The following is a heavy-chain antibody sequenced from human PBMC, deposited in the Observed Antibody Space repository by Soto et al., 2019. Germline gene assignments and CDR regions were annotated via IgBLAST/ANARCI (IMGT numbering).Heavy chain of an antibody. CDR1: SYSISSGFF. Sequence: SETLSLTCVVSSYSISSGFFWAWIRQPPGKGLEWVGSIYHTGDTHYNPSLRSQLSMSVDRSKNQFTLRLTSVTAADTAVYFCATESGSTYGYFDHWGQGTQVTVSS. CDR2: IYHTGDT. D-gene: IGHD5-18*01. CDR3: ATESGSTYGYFDH. V-gene: IGHV4-38-2*01. J-gene: IGHJ4*02.